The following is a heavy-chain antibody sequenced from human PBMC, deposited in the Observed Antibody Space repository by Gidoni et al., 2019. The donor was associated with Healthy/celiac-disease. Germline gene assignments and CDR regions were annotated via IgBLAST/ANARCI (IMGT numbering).Heavy chain of an antibody. CDR2: ISGSGGST. D-gene: IGHD4-17*01. CDR1: GFTFSSYA. V-gene: IGHV3-23*01. CDR3: AKDYGGYWYFDL. J-gene: IGHJ2*01. Sequence: EVQLLESGGGLVQPGGSLRLSCAASGFTFSSYAMSWVRQAPGKGLEWVSAISGSGGSTYYADAVKGRFTISRDNSKNTLYLQMNSLRAEDTAVYYCAKDYGGYWYFDLWGRGTLVTVSS.